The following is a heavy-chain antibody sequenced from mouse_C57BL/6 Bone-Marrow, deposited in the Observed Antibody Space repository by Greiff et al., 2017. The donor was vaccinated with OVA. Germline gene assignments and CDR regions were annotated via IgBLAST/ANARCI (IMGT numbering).Heavy chain of an antibody. D-gene: IGHD1-1*01. J-gene: IGHJ2*01. V-gene: IGHV5-12*01. CDR2: ISNGGGST. Sequence: EVKLVESGGGLVQPGGSLKLSCAASGFTLSDYYMYWVRQTPEKRLEWVAYISNGGGSTYYPDTVKGRFTISRDNAKNTLYLQMSRLKSEDTAMYYCAIITTKRSYFDYWGQGTTLTVSS. CDR1: GFTLSDYY. CDR3: AIITTKRSYFDY.